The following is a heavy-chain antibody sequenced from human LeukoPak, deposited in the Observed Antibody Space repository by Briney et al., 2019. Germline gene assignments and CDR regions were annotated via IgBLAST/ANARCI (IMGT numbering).Heavy chain of an antibody. D-gene: IGHD6-6*01. CDR1: GFTFSSYW. J-gene: IGHJ4*02. Sequence: GGSLRLSCAASGFTFSSYWMSWVRQAPGKGLEWVANIKQDGSEKYYVDSVKGRFTISRDNAKNSLYLQMNSLRAEDTAVYYCAKGRGAARPHYYFDYWGQGTLVTVSP. V-gene: IGHV3-7*01. CDR2: IKQDGSEK. CDR3: AKGRGAARPHYYFDY.